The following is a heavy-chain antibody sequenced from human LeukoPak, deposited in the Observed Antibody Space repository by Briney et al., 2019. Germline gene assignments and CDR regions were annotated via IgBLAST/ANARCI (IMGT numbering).Heavy chain of an antibody. V-gene: IGHV1-18*01. CDR3: ARDIGYCGGGGCRYWFDP. CDR1: GYTLTSYG. D-gene: IGHD2-15*01. J-gene: IGHJ5*02. Sequence: ASVKVSCKASGYTLTSYGISWVRQAPGRGLEWMGWISANNGNTNYAQKVQGRVTMTTDTPTSTVYMELRSLRSDDTAVYYCARDIGYCGGGGCRYWFDPWGQGTLVTVSS. CDR2: ISANNGNT.